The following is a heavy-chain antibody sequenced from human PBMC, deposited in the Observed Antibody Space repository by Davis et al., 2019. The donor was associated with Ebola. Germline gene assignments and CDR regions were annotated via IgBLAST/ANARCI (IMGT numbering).Heavy chain of an antibody. D-gene: IGHD1-14*01. V-gene: IGHV1-18*01. J-gene: IGHJ4*02. CDR3: ARDPRGKDDLDY. CDR2: LGVYNVAT. CDR1: GYTFSNYG. Sequence: ASVKVSCKASGYTFSNYGISWVRQAPGLGLEWMAWLGVYNVATRYAEMLQGRVTVTTNTSTTTAYMELRSLRSDDTAVYYCARDPRGKDDLDYWGQGTLVTVSS.